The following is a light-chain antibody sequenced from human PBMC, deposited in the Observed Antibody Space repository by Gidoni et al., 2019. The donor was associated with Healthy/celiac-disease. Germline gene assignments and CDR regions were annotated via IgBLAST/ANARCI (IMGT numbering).Light chain of an antibody. V-gene: IGKV1-39*01. CDR2: AAY. Sequence: IQLTQSPSSLSASVGDRVTITCRASQRISSYLNWYQQKPGKAPNLLIYAAYRLQSGVPSRFSGSGSGTDFTLTISSLQPEDFATYYCQQSYSIPFTFGQGTRLEIK. J-gene: IGKJ5*01. CDR1: QRISSY. CDR3: QQSYSIPFT.